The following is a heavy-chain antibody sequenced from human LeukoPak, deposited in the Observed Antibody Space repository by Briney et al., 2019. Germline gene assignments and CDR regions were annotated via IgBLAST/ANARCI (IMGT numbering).Heavy chain of an antibody. CDR3: AREFRLDHYGSRSVGEFDP. CDR2: ISYDESNK. Sequence: PGRSLRLSCAASGFTFSSYGMHWVRQAPGKGLEWVAVISYDESNKYYADSLEGRFTISRDNSKNTLYLQMNRLRAEDTAVYYCAREFRLDHYGSRSVGEFDPWGQGTLVTVSS. J-gene: IGHJ5*02. D-gene: IGHD3-10*01. CDR1: GFTFSSYG. V-gene: IGHV3-30*03.